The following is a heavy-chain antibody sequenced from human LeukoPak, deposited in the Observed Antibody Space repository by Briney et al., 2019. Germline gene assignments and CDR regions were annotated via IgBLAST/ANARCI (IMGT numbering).Heavy chain of an antibody. CDR2: ILPIFDTS. V-gene: IGHV1-69*13. Sequence: AASVKVSCKASGGTFSGYAISWVRQGPGLGLEWMGGILPIFDTSDYAQKFQGRVTISADESTSTVYMELSSLRSEDTAVYYCASFYDSSGYYYAGDNWFDPWGQGTLVTVSS. D-gene: IGHD3-22*01. CDR1: GGTFSGYA. CDR3: ASFYDSSGYYYAGDNWFDP. J-gene: IGHJ5*02.